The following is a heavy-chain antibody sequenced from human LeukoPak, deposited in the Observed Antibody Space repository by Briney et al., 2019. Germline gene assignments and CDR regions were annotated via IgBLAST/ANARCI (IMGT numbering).Heavy chain of an antibody. CDR2: TYYKSKWYD. CDR1: GDSVSSNSAT. Sequence: SQTLSLTCGISGDSVSSNSATWNWLRQSPSRGLGWLGRTYYKSKWYDDYGVSVKSRVTITPDTSRNQVSLQLRSVTPEDTAVYFCAREGVTLVRGVVLHYYGMDVWGQGTTVSVTS. V-gene: IGHV6-1*01. CDR3: AREGVTLVRGVVLHYYGMDV. D-gene: IGHD3-10*01. J-gene: IGHJ6*02.